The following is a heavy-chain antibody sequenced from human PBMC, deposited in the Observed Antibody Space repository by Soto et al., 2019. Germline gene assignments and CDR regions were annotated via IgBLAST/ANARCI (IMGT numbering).Heavy chain of an antibody. CDR3: ARGNYYYGTDV. CDR1: GYSITSYW. CDR2: IYPGDSDT. V-gene: IGHV5-51*01. J-gene: IGHJ6*02. Sequence: PGGSLRLSCKGSGYSITSYWIGWVRQMPGKGLEWMGIIYPGDSDTRYSPSFQGQVTISADKSISTAYLQWSSLKASDTAMYYCARGNYYYGTDVWGQGTTVTVSS.